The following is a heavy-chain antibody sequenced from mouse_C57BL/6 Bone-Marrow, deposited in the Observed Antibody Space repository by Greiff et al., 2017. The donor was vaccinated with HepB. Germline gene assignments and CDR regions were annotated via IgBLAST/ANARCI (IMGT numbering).Heavy chain of an antibody. Sequence: DVHLVESGGGLVKPGGSLKLSCAASGFTFSDYGMHWVRQAPEKGLEWVAYISSGSSTIYYADTVKGRFTISRDNAKNTLFRQMTSLRSEDTAMYYCARPQGYYCYAMDYWGQGTSVTVSS. D-gene: IGHD2-3*01. CDR3: ARPQGYYCYAMDY. CDR1: GFTFSDYG. CDR2: ISSGSSTI. V-gene: IGHV5-17*01. J-gene: IGHJ4*01.